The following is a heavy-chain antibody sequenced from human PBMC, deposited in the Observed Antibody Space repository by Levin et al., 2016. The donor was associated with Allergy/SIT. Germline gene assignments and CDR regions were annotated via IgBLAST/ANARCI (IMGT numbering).Heavy chain of an antibody. CDR1: GFAFTSFG. CDR3: ARKTTGNYYAFDI. D-gene: IGHD1-26*01. V-gene: IGHV1-18*01. Sequence: ASVKVSCKASGFAFTSFGISWVRQAPGQGLEWMAWISAYNGNTDYAQKFQGRVTVTTDTSTSTAYMELRSLRSDDTAVYYCARKTTGNYYAFDIWGQGTMVTVSS. CDR2: ISAYNGNT. J-gene: IGHJ3*02.